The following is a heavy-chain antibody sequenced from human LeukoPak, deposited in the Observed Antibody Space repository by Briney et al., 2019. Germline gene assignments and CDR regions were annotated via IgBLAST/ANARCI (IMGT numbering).Heavy chain of an antibody. J-gene: IGHJ5*02. D-gene: IGHD1-26*01. CDR1: GFTFTSYD. CDR3: AGDRKSGNFLGEFDH. V-gene: IGHV3-33*01. CDR2: IWYDGSNT. Sequence: GGSLRLSCAASGFTFTSYDMHWVRQAPGKGLEWVALIWYDGSNTYYADSVRGRFTISRDNPKNTLYLQTNSLRAEDTAIYYCAGDRKSGNFLGEFDHWGQGTLVTVFS.